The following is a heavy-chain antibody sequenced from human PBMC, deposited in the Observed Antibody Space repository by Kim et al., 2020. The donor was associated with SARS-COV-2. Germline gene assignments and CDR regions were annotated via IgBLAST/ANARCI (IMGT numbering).Heavy chain of an antibody. D-gene: IGHD6-19*01. V-gene: IGHV4-61*02. J-gene: IGHJ6*02. CDR2: IYTSGST. Sequence: SETLSLTCTVSGGSISSGSYYWSWIRQPAGKGLEWIGRIYTSGSTNYNPSLKSRVTISVDTSKNQFSLKLSSVTAADTAVYYCARDLSHPNRSPIGSSGWYVAEGYYYYGMDVWGQGTTVTVSS. CDR1: GGSISSGSYY. CDR3: ARDLSHPNRSPIGSSGWYVAEGYYYYGMDV.